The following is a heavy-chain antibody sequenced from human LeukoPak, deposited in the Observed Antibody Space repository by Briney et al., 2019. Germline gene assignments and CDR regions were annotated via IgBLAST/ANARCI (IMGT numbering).Heavy chain of an antibody. CDR1: GYTFTSYG. D-gene: IGHD6-13*01. Sequence: ASVKVSCKASGYTFTSYGISWVRQAPGQGLEWMGWISAYNGNTNYAQKLQGRVTMTTDTSTSTAYMELRSLRSDDTAVYYCASIIAAAGTYYYYGMDVWGQGTTVTVSS. V-gene: IGHV1-18*01. J-gene: IGHJ6*02. CDR3: ASIIAAAGTYYYYGMDV. CDR2: ISAYNGNT.